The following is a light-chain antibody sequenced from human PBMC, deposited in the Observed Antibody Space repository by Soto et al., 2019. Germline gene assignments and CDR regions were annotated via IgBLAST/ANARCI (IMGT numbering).Light chain of an antibody. CDR2: DAS. J-gene: IGKJ5*01. Sequence: ETVLTQSPATLSLSPGERATLSCRASQSISSYLAWYQQKPGQAPRPLIYDASNRATGIPARFSGSGSGTDFTLTISSLEPEDFAVYYCQQRSNWPPITFGQGTRLEI. V-gene: IGKV3-11*01. CDR1: QSISSY. CDR3: QQRSNWPPIT.